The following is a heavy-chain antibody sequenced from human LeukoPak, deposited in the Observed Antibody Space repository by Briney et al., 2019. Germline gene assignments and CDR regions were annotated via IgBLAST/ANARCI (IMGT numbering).Heavy chain of an antibody. Sequence: PGGSLRLSCAASGFTFSNYAMSWVRQAPGKGLEWVSALSGSGANTYFADSVKGRFTISRDNSQNTLYLQMNSQRAEDTAVYDCAKPWSTTNVVATAFDSWGQGTLVTVSS. CDR2: LSGSGANT. J-gene: IGHJ4*02. CDR1: GFTFSNYA. CDR3: AKPWSTTNVVATAFDS. D-gene: IGHD1-26*01. V-gene: IGHV3-23*01.